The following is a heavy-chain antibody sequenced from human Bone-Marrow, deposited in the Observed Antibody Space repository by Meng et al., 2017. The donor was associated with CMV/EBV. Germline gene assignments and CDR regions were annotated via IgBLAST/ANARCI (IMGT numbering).Heavy chain of an antibody. D-gene: IGHD3-3*01. CDR1: GPTFSSYC. J-gene: IGHJ6*02. V-gene: IGHV3-21*01. CDR3: ARGEVSGYDFWSAIRNPYYYCGMDV. Sequence: AGSLSLSCAASGPTFSSYCMNWVRQAPGKGLEWVSSIRSSSSYIYYADSVKGRFNISRNNAKNSPYLQRSSLRAEDTAVYYCARGEVSGYDFWSAIRNPYYYCGMDVWGQGTTVTVSS. CDR2: IRSSSSYI.